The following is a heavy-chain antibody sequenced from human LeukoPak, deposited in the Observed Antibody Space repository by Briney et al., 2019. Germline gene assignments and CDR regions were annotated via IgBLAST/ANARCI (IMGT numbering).Heavy chain of an antibody. CDR1: GFTFSSYG. J-gene: IGHJ3*01. CDR2: ISFDGSIE. D-gene: IGHD6-19*01. Sequence: GGSLRLSCAASGFTFSSYGMHWVRQTPGKWLEWVALISFDGSIEYYVDSVKGRFTISRDNSKNTLFLQMNSLRPEDTAVYYCAKDSDIAVAGSDDALDVWGQGTMVTASS. CDR3: AKDSDIAVAGSDDALDV. V-gene: IGHV3-30*18.